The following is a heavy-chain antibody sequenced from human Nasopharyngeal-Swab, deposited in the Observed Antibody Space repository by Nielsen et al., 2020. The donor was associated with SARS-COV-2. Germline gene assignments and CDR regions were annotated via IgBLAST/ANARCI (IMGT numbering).Heavy chain of an antibody. Sequence: CGAAPVKATQMLSLICTFSGFSLSTSGVGVGWIRQPPGKALEWLALIYWDDDKRYSPSLKSRLTITKDTSKNQVVLTMTNMDPVDTATYYCARQGDYDILTGYGYWGQGTLVTVSS. D-gene: IGHD3-9*01. CDR2: IYWDDDK. V-gene: IGHV2-5*02. J-gene: IGHJ4*02. CDR3: ARQGDYDILTGYGY. CDR1: GFSLSTSGVG.